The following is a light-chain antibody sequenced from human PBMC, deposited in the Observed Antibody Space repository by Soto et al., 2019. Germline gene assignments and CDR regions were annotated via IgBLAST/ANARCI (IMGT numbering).Light chain of an antibody. J-gene: IGLJ1*01. CDR1: SSDIGDYNY. CDR2: DVS. Sequence: QSALTQPASVSGSPGQSIAISCTGTSSDIGDYNYVSWYQQHPVKAPKLIIYDVSNRPSGVSDRFSGSKSGNTASLTISGLQAEDEADYYCSSYTSSSTPYVFGTGTKVTDL. V-gene: IGLV2-14*01. CDR3: SSYTSSSTPYV.